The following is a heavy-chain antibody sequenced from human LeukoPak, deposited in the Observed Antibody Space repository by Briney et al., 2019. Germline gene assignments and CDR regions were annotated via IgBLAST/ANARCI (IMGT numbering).Heavy chain of an antibody. CDR3: ARDPPNSGSYYVSLGY. CDR1: GGTFSSYA. CDR2: ISAYNGNT. V-gene: IGHV1-18*01. D-gene: IGHD1-26*01. Sequence: GASVKVSCKASGGTFSSYAISWVRQAPGQGLEWMGWISAYNGNTNYAQKLQGRVTMTTDTSTSTAYMELRSLRSDDTAVYYCARDPPNSGSYYVSLGYWGQGTLVTVSS. J-gene: IGHJ4*02.